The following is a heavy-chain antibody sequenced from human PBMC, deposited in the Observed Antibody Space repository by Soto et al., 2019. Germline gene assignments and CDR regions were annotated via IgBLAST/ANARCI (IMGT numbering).Heavy chain of an antibody. V-gene: IGHV1-8*01. CDR2: MNPNSGNT. D-gene: IGHD1-1*01. CDR1: GYTFTSYD. J-gene: IGHJ4*02. Sequence: QVQLVQSGAEVKKPGASVKVSCKASGYTFTSYDINWVRQATGQGLEWMGWMNPNSGNTGYAKKYQGRVTMAMNTSISTAYMEMSSLRSEDTAVYYCARERTGTRGGDYWGQGTLVTVSS. CDR3: ARERTGTRGGDY.